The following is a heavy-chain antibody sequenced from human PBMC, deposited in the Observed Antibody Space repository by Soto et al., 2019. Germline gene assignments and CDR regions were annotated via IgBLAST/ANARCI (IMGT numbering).Heavy chain of an antibody. J-gene: IGHJ6*02. CDR3: RRVCRDWNYDWDYGMDV. Sequence: QVQLQESGPGLVKPSETLSLTCTVSGGSISSYYWSWIRQPPGKRLEWIGYIYYSGSTNYNPSLKSRVTISVDTSKHQFSLKLSSVTAADTAGYYCRRVCRDWNYDWDYGMDVWGQGTTVTVSS. CDR2: IYYSGST. CDR1: GGSISSYY. V-gene: IGHV4-59*01. D-gene: IGHD1-7*01.